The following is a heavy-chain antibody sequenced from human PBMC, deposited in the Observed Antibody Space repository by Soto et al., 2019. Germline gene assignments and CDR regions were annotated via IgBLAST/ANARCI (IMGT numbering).Heavy chain of an antibody. Sequence: TLSLTRAAYGGSFSGYYWSWIRQPPGKGLEWIGEINHSGSTNYNPSLKSRVTISVDTSKNQFSLKLSSVTAADTAVYYSARASGCSGGSCYSVSWWFDPWGQGTLVTVSS. V-gene: IGHV4-34*01. CDR3: ARASGCSGGSCYSVSWWFDP. CDR2: INHSGST. CDR1: GGSFSGYY. D-gene: IGHD2-15*01. J-gene: IGHJ5*02.